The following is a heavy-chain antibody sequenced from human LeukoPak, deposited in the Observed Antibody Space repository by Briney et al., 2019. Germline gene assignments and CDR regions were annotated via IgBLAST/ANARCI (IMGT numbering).Heavy chain of an antibody. CDR3: AREPRYGDYVAD. CDR2: IYTSGGT. Sequence: SETLSLTCTVSGGSISSYYWSWIRQPAGKGLEWIGRIYTSGGTNYNPSLKSRVTMSVVTSKNQFSLKLSSVTAEYTAVYYCAREPRYGDYVADWGQGTLVTVSS. V-gene: IGHV4-4*07. J-gene: IGHJ4*02. CDR1: GGSISSYY. D-gene: IGHD4-17*01.